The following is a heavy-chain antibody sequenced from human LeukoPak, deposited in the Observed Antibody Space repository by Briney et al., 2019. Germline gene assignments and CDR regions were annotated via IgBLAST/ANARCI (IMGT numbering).Heavy chain of an antibody. CDR3: ARGSSSGWYPFPFDY. D-gene: IGHD6-19*01. Sequence: SETLSLTCTVSGGSISGDYYWSWIRQPPGKGLEWIGYIYYSGSTYYNPSLKSRVTISVDTSKNQFSLKLSSVTAADTAVYYCARGSSSGWYPFPFDYWGQGTLVTVSS. CDR1: GGSISGDYY. CDR2: IYYSGST. J-gene: IGHJ4*02. V-gene: IGHV4-30-4*01.